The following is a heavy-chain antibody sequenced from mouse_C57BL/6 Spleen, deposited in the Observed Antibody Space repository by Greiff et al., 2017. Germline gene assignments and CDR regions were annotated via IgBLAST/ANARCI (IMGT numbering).Heavy chain of an antibody. V-gene: IGHV1-55*01. CDR1: GYTFTSYW. CDR3: ARIHSGDGWVGY. Sequence: QVQLQHPGAELVKPGASVKMSCKASGYTFTSYWITWVKQRPGQGLEWIGDIYPGSGSTNYHEKFKSKATLAVDTSSSTAYMQLRSLTSEDSAVYYGARIHSGDGWVGYWGQGTLVTVSA. CDR2: IYPGSGST. J-gene: IGHJ3*01. D-gene: IGHD3-3*01.